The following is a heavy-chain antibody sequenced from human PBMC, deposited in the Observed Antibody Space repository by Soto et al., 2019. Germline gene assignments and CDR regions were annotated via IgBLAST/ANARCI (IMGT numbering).Heavy chain of an antibody. CDR3: ARGYYDFWSGYYSLSSPWFDP. J-gene: IGHJ5*02. CDR2: IYYSGST. V-gene: IGHV4-59*01. D-gene: IGHD3-3*01. Sequence: SETLSLTCTVSGGSISSYYWSWIRQPPGKGLEWIGYIYYSGSTNYNPSLKSRVTISVDTSKNQFSLKLSSVTAADTAVYYCARGYYDFWSGYYSLSSPWFDPWGQGTLVTVSS. CDR1: GGSISSYY.